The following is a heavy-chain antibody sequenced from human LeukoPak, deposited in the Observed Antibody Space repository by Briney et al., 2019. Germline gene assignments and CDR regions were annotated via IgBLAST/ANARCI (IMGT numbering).Heavy chain of an antibody. CDR1: GFTFSSHS. J-gene: IGHJ4*02. V-gene: IGHV3-21*01. CDR2: ISSSSSYI. D-gene: IGHD3-3*01. Sequence: GGSPRLSFGAPGFTFSSHSMNWGRQAPGKGLGWVSSISSSSSYIYYAGSVKGRFTISRDNAKNSLYLQMNSLRAEDTAVYYCARDRIRYYDFWSQGTLVTVSS. CDR3: ARDRIRYYDF.